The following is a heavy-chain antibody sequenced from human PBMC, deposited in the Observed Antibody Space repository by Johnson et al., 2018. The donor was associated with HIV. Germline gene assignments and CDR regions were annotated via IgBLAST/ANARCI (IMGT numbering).Heavy chain of an antibody. D-gene: IGHD2-8*01. CDR1: GFSFSSYG. CDR3: AAGYAMASDAFDI. CDR2: ISYDGSNK. V-gene: IGHV3-30*03. J-gene: IGHJ3*02. Sequence: QVQLVESGGGVVQPGRSLRLSCAASGFSFSSYGMHWVRQAPGKGLEWVAVISYDGSNKYYADSVKGRFTISRDNSKNTLYLQMNSLRAEDTAVYYCAAGYAMASDAFDIWGQGTMVTVSS.